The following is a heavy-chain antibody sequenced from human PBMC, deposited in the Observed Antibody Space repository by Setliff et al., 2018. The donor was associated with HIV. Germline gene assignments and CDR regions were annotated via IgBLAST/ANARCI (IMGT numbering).Heavy chain of an antibody. CDR3: ASHDITLVRGLV. CDR1: GGSISSSSYY. D-gene: IGHD3-10*02. Sequence: NPSETLSLTCTVSGGSISSSSYYWGWIRQPPGKGLECIGSIYYSGSTYYNPSLKTRVTISVNTSKNQFSLKLSSVTAADTAVYYCASHDITLVRGLVWGQGTTVTVSS. J-gene: IGHJ6*02. V-gene: IGHV4-39*01. CDR2: IYYSGST.